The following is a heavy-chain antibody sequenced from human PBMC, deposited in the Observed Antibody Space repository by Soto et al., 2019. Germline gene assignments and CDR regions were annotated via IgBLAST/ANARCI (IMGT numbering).Heavy chain of an antibody. J-gene: IGHJ6*03. D-gene: IGHD2-2*01. CDR1: GGSISSGGYY. V-gene: IGHV4-31*03. CDR3: ARDAQLLSDLYYYYYYMDV. Sequence: QVQLQESGPGLVKPSQTLSLTCTVSGGSISSGGYYWSWIRQHPGKGLEWIGYIYYSGSTYYNPSLKSRVTISVDTSKNQFSLKLSSVTAADTAVYYCARDAQLLSDLYYYYYYMDVWGKGTTVTVSS. CDR2: IYYSGST.